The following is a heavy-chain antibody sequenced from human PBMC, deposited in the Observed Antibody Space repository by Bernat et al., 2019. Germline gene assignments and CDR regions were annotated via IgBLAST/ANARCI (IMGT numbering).Heavy chain of an antibody. Sequence: EVQLLESGGGLVQPGGSLRLSCAASGFTFSSYALSWVRQAPGKGLEWVSAISGSGGSTYSADSVTGRFTISRDNSKNTLYLQMNSLRAEDTAVYYCAKSLLSVVVVAATWFDPWGQGTLVTVSS. J-gene: IGHJ5*02. CDR1: GFTFSSYA. CDR2: ISGSGGST. V-gene: IGHV3-23*01. CDR3: AKSLLSVVVVAATWFDP. D-gene: IGHD2-15*01.